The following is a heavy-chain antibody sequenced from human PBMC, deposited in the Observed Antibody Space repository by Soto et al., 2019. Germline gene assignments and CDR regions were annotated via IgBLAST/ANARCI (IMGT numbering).Heavy chain of an antibody. V-gene: IGHV3-53*01. Sequence: GGSLRLSCAASGFTVSSNYMSWVRQAPGKGLEWVSVIYSGGSTYYADSVKGRFTISRDNSKNTLYLQMNSLRAEDTAVYYCARGEPAAMYYFEYYYGMDVWGQGTTVTVSS. CDR3: ARGEPAAMYYFEYYYGMDV. J-gene: IGHJ6*02. CDR2: IYSGGST. CDR1: GFTVSSNY. D-gene: IGHD2-2*01.